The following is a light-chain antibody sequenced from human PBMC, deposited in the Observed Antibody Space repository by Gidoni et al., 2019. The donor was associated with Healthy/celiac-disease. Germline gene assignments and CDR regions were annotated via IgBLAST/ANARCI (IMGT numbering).Light chain of an antibody. CDR2: DAS. V-gene: IGKV3-11*01. J-gene: IGKJ4*01. Sequence: EIVFTQSPATLSLSPGARATLSCRASQSVSSYLAWYQQKPDQAPRLLIYDASNRAPGIPARFSGSWSGTDFTLTISSLEPEDFAVYYCQQRSNSLTFGGXTKVEIK. CDR1: QSVSSY. CDR3: QQRSNSLT.